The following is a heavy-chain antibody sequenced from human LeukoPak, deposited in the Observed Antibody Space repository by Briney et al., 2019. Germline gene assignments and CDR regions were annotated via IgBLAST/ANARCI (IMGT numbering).Heavy chain of an antibody. Sequence: KPSQTLSLTCTVSGASISSGGYYWSWIRQPPGKGLEWIGYIYSSGSTNYNPSLKSRVTISVDTSKNQFSLKLSSVTAADTAMYYCARHSTRGGDFDYWGQGTLVTVSS. CDR2: IYSSGST. CDR3: ARHSTRGGDFDY. D-gene: IGHD2-21*01. J-gene: IGHJ4*02. V-gene: IGHV4-61*09. CDR1: GASISSGGYY.